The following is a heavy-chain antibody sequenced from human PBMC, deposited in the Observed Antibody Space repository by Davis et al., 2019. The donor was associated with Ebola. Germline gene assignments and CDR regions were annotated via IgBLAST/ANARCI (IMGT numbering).Heavy chain of an antibody. J-gene: IGHJ4*02. CDR2: IKQDGSVK. D-gene: IGHD6-6*01. Sequence: GGSLRPSCVPPGFTSSSHWMSWVPQAPGKGLEWLANIKQDGSVKQYVDYVNGRFTISRDNAKNSLYLQMNSLRAEDTAVDYCAKAVRSTSEQYWGQGTLVTVSS. CDR1: GFTSSSHW. CDR3: AKAVRSTSEQY. V-gene: IGHV3-7*03.